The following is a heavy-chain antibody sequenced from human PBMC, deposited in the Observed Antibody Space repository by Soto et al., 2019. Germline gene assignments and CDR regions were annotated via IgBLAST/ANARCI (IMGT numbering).Heavy chain of an antibody. V-gene: IGHV4-31*03. CDR1: GGSISSGGYY. CDR3: ARDGGYYYGSGSSYSNASH. CDR2: IYYSGST. D-gene: IGHD3-10*01. Sequence: SETLSLTCTVSGGSISSGGYYWSWIRQHPGKGLEWIGYIYYSGSTYYNPSLKSRVTISVDTSKNQFSLKLSSVTAADTAVYYCARDGGYYYGSGSSYSNASHWGQGTLVTVSS. J-gene: IGHJ4*02.